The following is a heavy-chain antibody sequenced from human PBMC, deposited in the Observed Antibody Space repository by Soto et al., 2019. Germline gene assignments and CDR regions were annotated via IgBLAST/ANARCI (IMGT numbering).Heavy chain of an antibody. Sequence: EVQLLESGGGLVQPGGSLRLSCAASRFIFSNYGMSWVRQAPGKGLEWVSVISANGDDTYYADSVKGRFTISRDNSDNTLYLTMDSLRAADAAVYYCAKGIHNYGYYLDYWGQGTLVTFSS. J-gene: IGHJ4*02. V-gene: IGHV3-23*01. D-gene: IGHD5-18*01. CDR1: RFIFSNYG. CDR3: AKGIHNYGYYLDY. CDR2: ISANGDDT.